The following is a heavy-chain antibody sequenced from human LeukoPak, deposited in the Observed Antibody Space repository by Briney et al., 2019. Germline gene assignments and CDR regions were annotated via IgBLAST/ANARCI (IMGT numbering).Heavy chain of an antibody. D-gene: IGHD1-26*01. Sequence: PSETLSLTCAVYGGSFSGYYWSWIRQPPGKGLEWIGSIYHSGSTYYNPSLKSRVTISVDTSKNQFSLKLSSVTAADTAVYYCAGTTHYYYYMDVWGKGTTVTVSS. J-gene: IGHJ6*03. CDR2: IYHSGST. V-gene: IGHV4-34*01. CDR1: GGSFSGYY. CDR3: AGTTHYYYYMDV.